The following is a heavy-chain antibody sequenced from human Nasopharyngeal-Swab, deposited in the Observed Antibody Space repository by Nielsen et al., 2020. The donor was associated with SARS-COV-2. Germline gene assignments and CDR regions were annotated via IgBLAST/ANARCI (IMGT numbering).Heavy chain of an antibody. CDR3: ARVAPLGPAMATAHFDY. Sequence: SVKVSCKASGGTFSSYAISWVRQAPGQGLEWMGGIIPIFGTANYAQKFQGRVTITADESTSTVYMELSSLRSEDTAVYYYARVAPLGPAMATAHFDYWGQGTLVTVSS. V-gene: IGHV1-69*13. CDR2: IIPIFGTA. CDR1: GGTFSSYA. D-gene: IGHD5-18*01. J-gene: IGHJ4*02.